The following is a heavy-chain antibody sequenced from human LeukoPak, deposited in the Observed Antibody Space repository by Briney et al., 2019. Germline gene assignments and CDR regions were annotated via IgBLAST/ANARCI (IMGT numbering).Heavy chain of an antibody. V-gene: IGHV1-69*05. CDR2: IIPILGTA. CDR1: GGTFSSYA. CDR3: ARSGLGPTAQTGIVHP. J-gene: IGHJ5*02. Sequence: SVKVSCKASGGTFSSYAISWVRQAPGQGLEWMGGIIPILGTANYAQKFQGRVTITTDESTSTAYMELSSLRSEDTAVYYCARSGLGPTAQTGIVHPWGQGTLVTVSS. D-gene: IGHD1-26*01.